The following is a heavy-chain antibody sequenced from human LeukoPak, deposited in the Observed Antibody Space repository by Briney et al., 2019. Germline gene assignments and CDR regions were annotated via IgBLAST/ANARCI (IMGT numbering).Heavy chain of an antibody. CDR2: MNPNSGNT. D-gene: IGHD1-26*01. CDR1: GYTFTSYD. V-gene: IGHV1-8*01. J-gene: IGHJ4*02. CDR3: ARGFSAREMELDY. Sequence: ASVKVSCKASGYTFTSYDINWVRQATGQGLEWMGWMNPNSGNTGYAQKFQGRVTMTRNTSISTAYMELSSLGSEDTAVYYCARGFSAREMELDYWGQGTLVTVSS.